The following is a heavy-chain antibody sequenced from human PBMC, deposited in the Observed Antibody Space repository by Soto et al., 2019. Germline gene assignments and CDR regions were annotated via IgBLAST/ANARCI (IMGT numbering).Heavy chain of an antibody. D-gene: IGHD2-15*01. CDR1: GYTFSDYA. CDR2: INAGNGNT. J-gene: IGHJ5*02. CDR3: ARGTPVWFDP. V-gene: IGHV1-3*05. Sequence: QVQLVQSGAEEKKPGASVKVSCKASGYTFSDYAIHWLRQAPGQRPEWMGWINAGNGNTKYSQKFQGRVTITRDTSASTAYMELSSLRSEDTAVYYCARGTPVWFDPWGQGTLVTVSS.